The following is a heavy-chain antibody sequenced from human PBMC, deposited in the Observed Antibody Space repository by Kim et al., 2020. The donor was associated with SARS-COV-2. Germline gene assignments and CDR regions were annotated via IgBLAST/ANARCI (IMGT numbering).Heavy chain of an antibody. CDR2: INPESGGT. V-gene: IGHV1-2*05. J-gene: IGHJ4*02. Sequence: ASVKVSCKASGYFFTGYYIHWVRQAPGQGPEWMGRINPESGGTNHAQKFQGRVTLTRDTSISTGYMELSRLTSDDSVVYFCARESVTTGDFDYWGQGTLVTVSS. CDR3: ARESVTTGDFDY. CDR1: GYFFTGYY. D-gene: IGHD4-17*01.